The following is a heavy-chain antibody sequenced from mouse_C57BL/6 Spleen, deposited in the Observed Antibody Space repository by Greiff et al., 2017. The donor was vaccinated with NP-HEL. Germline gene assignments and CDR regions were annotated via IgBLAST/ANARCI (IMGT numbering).Heavy chain of an antibody. Sequence: QVQLQQPGAELVKPGASVKMSCKASGYTFTSYWITWVKQKPGQGLEWIGDIYPGSGSTNYSEKFKSKATLTVDTSSSTAYMQLSSLTSEDSAVYYCARSYYGSSWGYFDVWGTGTTVTVSS. CDR3: ARSYYGSSWGYFDV. D-gene: IGHD1-1*01. J-gene: IGHJ1*03. CDR2: IYPGSGST. CDR1: GYTFTSYW. V-gene: IGHV1-55*01.